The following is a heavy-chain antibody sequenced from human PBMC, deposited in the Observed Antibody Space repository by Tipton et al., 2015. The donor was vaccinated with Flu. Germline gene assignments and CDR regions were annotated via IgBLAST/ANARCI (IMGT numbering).Heavy chain of an antibody. Sequence: SLRLSCAASGFTFSNFAMNWVRQAPGKGLEWVSGISGSGGSTFYVDSVKGRFTISRDNSKNTLYLHMNSLRAEDTAVYYCAKGLGDCSSTTCYRPEDCWGQGALVTVSS. J-gene: IGHJ4*02. D-gene: IGHD2-2*01. CDR2: ISGSGGST. V-gene: IGHV3-23*01. CDR1: GFTFSNFA. CDR3: AKGLGDCSSTTCYRPEDC.